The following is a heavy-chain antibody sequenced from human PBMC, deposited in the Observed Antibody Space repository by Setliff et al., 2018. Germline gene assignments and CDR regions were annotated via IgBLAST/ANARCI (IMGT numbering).Heavy chain of an antibody. CDR1: GGSISSSSHY. CDR3: ARDMGQPYYFES. V-gene: IGHV4-39*07. D-gene: IGHD1-1*01. Sequence: SETLSLTCTVSGGSISSSSHYWGWIRQPPGKGLEWIGSTYYTGSTYYNPSLKSRVTMSVDTSKSQFSLKLGSATAADTAVYYCARDMGQPYYFESWGLGTLVTVSS. J-gene: IGHJ4*02. CDR2: TYYTGST.